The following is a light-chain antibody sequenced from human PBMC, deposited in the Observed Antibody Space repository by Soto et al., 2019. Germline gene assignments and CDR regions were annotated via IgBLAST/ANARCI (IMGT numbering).Light chain of an antibody. J-gene: IGKJ1*01. CDR2: AAS. Sequence: EIQMTQSPSSRSASVGDRVTITCRASQSISSYLNWYQQKPGKAPKLLIYAASSLQSGVPSRFSGSGSGTDFTLTISSLHPEAFATYYCQQSYSTPRTFGQGTKVDIK. CDR1: QSISSY. V-gene: IGKV1-39*01. CDR3: QQSYSTPRT.